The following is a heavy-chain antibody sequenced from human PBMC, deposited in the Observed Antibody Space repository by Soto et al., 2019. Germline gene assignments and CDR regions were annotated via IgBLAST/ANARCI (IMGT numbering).Heavy chain of an antibody. Sequence: QVQLQESGPGLVKPSQTLSLTCTVSVGSISSGDYNWSWIRQPPGKGLEWIGYIYYSGYTYYNPSLKSRVTISVDTSKNQFSLKLNSVTAADTAVYYCARSGDSVPFDYWGQGALVTVSS. CDR2: IYYSGYT. CDR1: VGSISSGDYN. V-gene: IGHV4-30-4*01. D-gene: IGHD4-17*01. J-gene: IGHJ4*02. CDR3: ARSGDSVPFDY.